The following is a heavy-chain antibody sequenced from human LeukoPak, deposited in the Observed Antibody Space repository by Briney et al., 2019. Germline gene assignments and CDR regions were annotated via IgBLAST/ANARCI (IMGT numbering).Heavy chain of an antibody. Sequence: GGSLRLSCVASGFSFSRFGMNWVRQAPGKGLEWISHISSTSGDVYYADSVKGRFTISRDNSKNTLYLQMNSLRAEDTAVYYCARDLNDYWGQGTLVTVSS. CDR2: ISSTSGDV. V-gene: IGHV3-48*01. J-gene: IGHJ4*02. CDR3: ARDLNDY. CDR1: GFSFSRFG.